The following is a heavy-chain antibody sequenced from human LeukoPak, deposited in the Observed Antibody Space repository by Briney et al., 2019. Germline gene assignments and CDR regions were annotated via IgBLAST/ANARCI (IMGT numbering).Heavy chain of an antibody. CDR2: IKQDGSEK. CDR1: GFTFSSYW. D-gene: IGHD3-3*01. V-gene: IGHV3-7*01. CDR3: ARDKGGFWSGYYAPSFDY. Sequence: GGSLRLSCAASGFTFSSYWMSWVRQAPGKGLEWVANIKQDGSEKYYVDSVKGRFTISRDNAKNSLYLQMNSLRAEDTAVYYCARDKGGFWSGYYAPSFDYWGQGTLVTASS. J-gene: IGHJ4*02.